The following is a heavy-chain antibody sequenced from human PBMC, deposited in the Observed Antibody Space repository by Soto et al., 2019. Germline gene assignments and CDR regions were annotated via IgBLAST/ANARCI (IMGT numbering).Heavy chain of an antibody. CDR2: FDPEDGET. D-gene: IGHD3-22*01. Sequence: ASVKVSCKVSGYTLTELSMHWVRQAPGKGLEWMGTFDPEDGETIYAQKFQGRVTMTEDTSTDTAYMELSSLRFEDTALYYCATNYYDNSGYLDSFDYWGQGTPVTVSS. J-gene: IGHJ4*02. CDR1: GYTLTELS. CDR3: ATNYYDNSGYLDSFDY. V-gene: IGHV1-24*01.